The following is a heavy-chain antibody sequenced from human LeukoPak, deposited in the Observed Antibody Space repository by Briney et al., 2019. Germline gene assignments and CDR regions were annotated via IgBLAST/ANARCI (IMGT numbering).Heavy chain of an antibody. J-gene: IGHJ3*02. CDR2: ISSSGDTI. CDR3: ARDPGYCSSTSCFGDAFDI. V-gene: IGHV3-11*04. Sequence: GGSLRLSCAASGFTFSDYYMSWIRQAPGKGLEWVSYISSSGDTIYYADSVKGRFTISRENAKNSLYLQMNSLRAGDTAVYYCARDPGYCSSTSCFGDAFDIWGQGTMVTVSS. D-gene: IGHD2-2*01. CDR1: GFTFSDYY.